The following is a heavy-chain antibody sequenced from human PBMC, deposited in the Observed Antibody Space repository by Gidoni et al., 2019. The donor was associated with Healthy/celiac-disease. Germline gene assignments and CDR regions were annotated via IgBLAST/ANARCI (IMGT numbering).Heavy chain of an antibody. CDR1: GFTFSSYG. V-gene: IGHV3-30*18. J-gene: IGHJ4*02. Sequence: QVQLVESGGGVVQPGRSLRLSCAAPGFTFSSYGMHWVRQAPGKGLEWVAVISYDGSNKYYADSVKGRFTISRDNSKNTLYLQMNSLRAEDTAVYYCAKNLGPYAAAANFDYWGQGTLVTVSS. CDR2: ISYDGSNK. CDR3: AKNLGPYAAAANFDY. D-gene: IGHD6-13*01.